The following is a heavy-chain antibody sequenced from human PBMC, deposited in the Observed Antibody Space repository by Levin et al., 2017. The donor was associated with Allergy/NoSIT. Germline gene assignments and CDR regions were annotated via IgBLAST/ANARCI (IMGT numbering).Heavy chain of an antibody. V-gene: IGHV3-15*01. J-gene: IGHJ4*02. Sequence: GESLKISCAASGFTFSNAWMSWVRQAPGKGLEWVGRIKSKTDGGTTDYAAPVKGRFTISRDDSKNTLYLQMNSLKTEDTAVYYCTTEIVVVVAANASGYWGQGTLVTVSS. D-gene: IGHD2-15*01. CDR2: IKSKTDGGTT. CDR3: TTEIVVVVAANASGY. CDR1: GFTFSNAW.